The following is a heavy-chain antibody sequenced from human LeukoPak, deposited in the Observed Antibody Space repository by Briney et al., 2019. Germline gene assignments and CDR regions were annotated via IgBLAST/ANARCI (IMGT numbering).Heavy chain of an antibody. CDR1: GYSFTSYW. CDR3: ARHGMDCSSTSCYGADYYYGMDV. CDR2: IYPGDSDT. J-gene: IGHJ6*02. Sequence: GESLKISCKGSGYSFTSYWIGWVRQMPGKGLEWMGIIYPGDSDTRYSPSFQGQVTISADKSISTAYLQWSSLKASDTAMYYCARHGMDCSSTSCYGADYYYGMDVWGQGTTVTVSS. D-gene: IGHD2-2*01. V-gene: IGHV5-51*01.